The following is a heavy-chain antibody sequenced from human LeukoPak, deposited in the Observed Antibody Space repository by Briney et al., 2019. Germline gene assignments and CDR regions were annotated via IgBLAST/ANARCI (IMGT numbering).Heavy chain of an antibody. CDR3: AREPLTIVGAGDAFDI. V-gene: IGHV1-2*02. CDR2: INPNSGGT. D-gene: IGHD1-26*01. CDR1: GYTFTDFY. J-gene: IGHJ3*02. Sequence: ASVKVSCKASGYTFTDFYMHWVRQAPGQGLEWMGWINPNSGGTKYLQKFQGRVTLTRDTSISTAYMELTRLTSDDTAVYYCAREPLTIVGAGDAFDIWGQGTMVAVSS.